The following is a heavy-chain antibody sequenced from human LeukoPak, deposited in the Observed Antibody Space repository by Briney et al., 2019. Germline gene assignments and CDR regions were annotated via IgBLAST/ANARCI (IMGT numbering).Heavy chain of an antibody. V-gene: IGHV3-21*01. CDR1: GFTFSSYS. CDR2: ISSSSSYI. Sequence: GGSLRLSCAASGFTFSSYSMNWVRQPPGKGLEWVASISSSSSYIYYADSVKGRFTISRDNAKNSLYLQMNSLRAEDTAVYYCAKQPGSYCSAGSCSKYYYYYYMDVWGKGTTVTVSS. CDR3: AKQPGSYCSAGSCSKYYYYYYMDV. D-gene: IGHD2-15*01. J-gene: IGHJ6*03.